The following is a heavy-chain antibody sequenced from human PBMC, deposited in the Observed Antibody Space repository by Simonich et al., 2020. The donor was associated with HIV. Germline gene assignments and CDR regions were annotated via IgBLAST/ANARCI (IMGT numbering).Heavy chain of an antibody. CDR1: GYTFTTYS. Sequence: QVHLVQSGAEVKKPGASVKLSCKASGYTFTTYSMHWVHQAPGQRLEWMGWINDGNGNTKYSQKFQGRVTITRDTSASTAYMELSSLTSEDTAVYYCARDSATRTDAGAFDIWGQGTMVTVSS. V-gene: IGHV1-3*01. J-gene: IGHJ3*02. CDR3: ARDSATRTDAGAFDI. D-gene: IGHD1-1*01. CDR2: INDGNGNT.